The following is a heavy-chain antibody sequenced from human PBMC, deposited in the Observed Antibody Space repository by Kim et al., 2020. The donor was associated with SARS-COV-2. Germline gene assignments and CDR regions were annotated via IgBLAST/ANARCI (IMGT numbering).Heavy chain of an antibody. Sequence: SVKVSCKASGGTFSSYAISWVRQAPGQGLEWMGGIIPIFGTANYAQKFQGRVTITADESTSTAYMELSSLRSEDTAVYYCARGAGWFAGSWFYGMDVWGQGTTVTVSS. J-gene: IGHJ6*02. D-gene: IGHD6-13*01. CDR3: ARGAGWFAGSWFYGMDV. V-gene: IGHV1-69*13. CDR2: IIPIFGTA. CDR1: GGTFSSYA.